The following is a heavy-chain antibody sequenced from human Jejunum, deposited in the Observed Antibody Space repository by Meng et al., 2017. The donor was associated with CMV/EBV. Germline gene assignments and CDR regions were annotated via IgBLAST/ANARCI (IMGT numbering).Heavy chain of an antibody. CDR2: IYSGGGT. J-gene: IGHJ4*02. CDR1: GFIVSSNY. D-gene: IGHD2-15*01. CDR3: AGGDCSSGSCALDY. V-gene: IGHV3-66*01. Sequence: EVQRGEAGGGLVQPGGSLRLFCAVSGFIVSSNYMSWVRQAPGKGLEWVSVIYSGGGTYYADSVKGRFIISRENSKNTLYVQMNSLRGDDTAVYYCAGGDCSSGSCALDYWGRGTLVTVSS.